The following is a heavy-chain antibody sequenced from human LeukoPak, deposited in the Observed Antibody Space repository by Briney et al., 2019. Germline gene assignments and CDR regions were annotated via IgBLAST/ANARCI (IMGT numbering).Heavy chain of an antibody. CDR2: IYYSGST. J-gene: IGHJ5*02. Sequence: PSETLSLTCTVAGGSISSYYWSWIRQPPGKGLDWIGYIYYSGSTNYNPSLKSRVTISVDTSKNQFSLKLSSVTAADTAVYYCARHGYSSGSLAWFDPWGQGTQVTVSS. CDR1: GGSISSYY. D-gene: IGHD6-19*01. V-gene: IGHV4-59*01. CDR3: ARHGYSSGSLAWFDP.